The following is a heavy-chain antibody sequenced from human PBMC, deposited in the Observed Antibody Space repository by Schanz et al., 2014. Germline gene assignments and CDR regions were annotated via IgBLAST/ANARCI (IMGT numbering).Heavy chain of an antibody. D-gene: IGHD4-17*01. J-gene: IGHJ3*01. CDR1: GFSFSDYS. Sequence: VQLVESGGGLVKPGGSLRLSCAASGFSFSDYSMHWVRQAPGKGLEWVAVIWYDGNNKYYADSVKGRFTISRDNSKNILYLQMNSLRAEDTALSYCAKDPRKGYGGKLQCFDLWGQGTMVTVSS. V-gene: IGHV3-33*06. CDR3: AKDPRKGYGGKLQCFDL. CDR2: IWYDGNNK.